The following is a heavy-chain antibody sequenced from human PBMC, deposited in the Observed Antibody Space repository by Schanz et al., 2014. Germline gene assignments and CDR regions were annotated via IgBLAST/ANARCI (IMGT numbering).Heavy chain of an antibody. Sequence: QVQLQESGPRLVKPSQTLSLTCTVSGGSISSGAYSWSWIRQPPGKRPEWIGYIYSSGSTYYNPSLKSRVTMSIDPSKNKFPRKLSSVTAADTAVYYCARDRGMTTSDYYYGMDVWGQGTTVTVSS. V-gene: IGHV4-30-4*07. CDR3: ARDRGMTTSDYYYGMDV. J-gene: IGHJ6*02. CDR2: IYSSGST. D-gene: IGHD4-17*01. CDR1: GGSISSGAYS.